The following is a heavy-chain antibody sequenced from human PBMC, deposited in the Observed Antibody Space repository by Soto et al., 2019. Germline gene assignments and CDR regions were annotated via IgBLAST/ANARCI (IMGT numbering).Heavy chain of an antibody. CDR2: INHSGST. CDR1: GGSFSGYY. CDR3: ARGRRGCTNGVCHHYYYYYYMDV. V-gene: IGHV4-34*01. Sequence: QVQLQQWGAGLLKPSETLSLTCAVYGGSFSGYYWSWIRQPPGKGLEWIGEINHSGSTNYNPSLKSRVTISVDTSKNQFSPKLSSVTAADTAVYYCARGRRGCTNGVCHHYYYYYYMDVWGKGTTVTVSS. D-gene: IGHD2-8*01. J-gene: IGHJ6*03.